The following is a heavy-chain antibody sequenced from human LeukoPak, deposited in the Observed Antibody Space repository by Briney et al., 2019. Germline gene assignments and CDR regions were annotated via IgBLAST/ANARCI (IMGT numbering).Heavy chain of an antibody. CDR2: IIPISGTA. Sequence: SVKVSCKASGGTFSSYAISWVRQAPGQGLEWMGGIIPISGTANYAQKFQGRVTITTDESTSTAYMELSSLRSEDTAVYYCARDRGSSWYSSSYYYYYMDIWGKGTTVTVSS. D-gene: IGHD6-13*01. CDR3: ARDRGSSWYSSSYYYYYMDI. CDR1: GGTFSSYA. J-gene: IGHJ6*03. V-gene: IGHV1-69*05.